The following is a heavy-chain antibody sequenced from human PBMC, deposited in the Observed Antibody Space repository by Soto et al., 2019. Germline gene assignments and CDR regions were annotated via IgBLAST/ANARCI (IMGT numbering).Heavy chain of an antibody. Sequence: QVQLQESGPGLVKPSQTLSLTCTVSGGSMSSGGYYWSWIRQHPGKGLEWIGYIYYSGSTYYNPSLKSRVTISVDTSKNQFSLKLSSVTAADTAVYYCARVFRAFGTVTTFDYWGQGTLVTVSS. CDR2: IYYSGST. V-gene: IGHV4-31*03. J-gene: IGHJ4*02. CDR3: ARVFRAFGTVTTFDY. CDR1: GGSMSSGGYY. D-gene: IGHD4-17*01.